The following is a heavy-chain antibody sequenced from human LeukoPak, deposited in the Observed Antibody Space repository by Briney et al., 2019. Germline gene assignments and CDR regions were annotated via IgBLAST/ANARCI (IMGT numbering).Heavy chain of an antibody. V-gene: IGHV3-23*01. J-gene: IGHJ3*02. D-gene: IGHD5-24*01. Sequence: GGSLRLSCAASGFTFSSYAMHWVRQAPGKGLEWVATITKSGDQTYYADSVRGLFTISRDISKSTLYLQMNSLRAEDTAVYHCVKSAGKDGYRDVFDIWGQGTVVSVSS. CDR3: VKSAGKDGYRDVFDI. CDR1: GFTFSSYA. CDR2: ITKSGDQT.